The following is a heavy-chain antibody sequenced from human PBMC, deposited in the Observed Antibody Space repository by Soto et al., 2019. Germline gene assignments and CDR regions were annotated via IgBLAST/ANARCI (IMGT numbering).Heavy chain of an antibody. J-gene: IGHJ6*02. V-gene: IGHV1-69*13. D-gene: IGHD2-15*01. Sequence: SVKVSCKVSGGTFSSYAISWVRQAPGQGLEWMGGIIPIFGTANYAQKFQGRVTITADESTSTAYMELSSLRSEDTAVYYCARDPVVAASYYYGMDVWGQGTTVTVSS. CDR3: ARDPVVAASYYYGMDV. CDR2: IIPIFGTA. CDR1: GGTFSSYA.